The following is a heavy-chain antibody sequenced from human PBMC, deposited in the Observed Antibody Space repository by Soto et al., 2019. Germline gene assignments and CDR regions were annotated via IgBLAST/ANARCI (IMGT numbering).Heavy chain of an antibody. D-gene: IGHD2-21*02. CDR1: GGSISSYY. Sequence: LSLTCTVSGGSISSYYWSWIRQPPGKGLEWIGYIYYSGSTNYNPSLKSRVTISVDTSKNQFSLKLSSVTAADTAVYYCARVFPSYCGGDCSYFDSWGQGTLVTVSS. CDR2: IYYSGST. V-gene: IGHV4-59*01. J-gene: IGHJ4*02. CDR3: ARVFPSYCGGDCSYFDS.